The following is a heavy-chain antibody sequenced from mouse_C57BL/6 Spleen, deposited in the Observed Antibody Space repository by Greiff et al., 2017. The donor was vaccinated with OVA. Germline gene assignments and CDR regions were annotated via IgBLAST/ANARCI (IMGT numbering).Heavy chain of an antibody. CDR1: GYTFTDYY. J-gene: IGHJ2*01. V-gene: IGHV1-76*01. D-gene: IGHD2-1*01. Sequence: QVQLKESGAELVRPGASVKLSCKASGYTFTDYYINWVKQRPGQGLEWIARIYPGSGNTYYNEKFKGKATLTAEKSSSTAYMQLSSLTSEDSAVYFCARGGNYDYFDYWGQGTTLTVSS. CDR3: ARGGNYDYFDY. CDR2: IYPGSGNT.